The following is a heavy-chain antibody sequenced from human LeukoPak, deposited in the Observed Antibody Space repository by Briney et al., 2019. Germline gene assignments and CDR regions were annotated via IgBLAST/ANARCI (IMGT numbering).Heavy chain of an antibody. CDR1: GGSLSGYY. J-gene: IGHJ6*02. CDR3: ARGPGGMIFGVYGMDV. D-gene: IGHD3-3*01. CDR2: MNHGGRT. V-gene: IGHV4-34*01. Sequence: SETLSLTCAVYGGSLSGYYWSWIRQPPGKGLEWMGEMNHGGRTNSNPSLKSRVTISLDTSKNQFSLNLRSVTAADTAVYYCARGPGGMIFGVYGMDVWGQGTTVTVSS.